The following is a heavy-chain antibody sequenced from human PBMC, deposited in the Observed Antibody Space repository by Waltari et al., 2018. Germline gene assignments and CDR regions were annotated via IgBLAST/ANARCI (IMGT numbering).Heavy chain of an antibody. CDR2: IIRRGDYI. D-gene: IGHD2-15*01. V-gene: IGHV3-21*02. CDR3: ARDCKSCVHCYAMDV. CDR1: GFTFSSYN. J-gene: IGHJ6*02. Sequence: EVQLVESGGGLVTPGGSLRLSCAASGFTFSSYNMNWVRQAPGKVREWVSAIIRRGDYIAYADSVKGRCSISRDNANNTVHLQRDSLTAEDTAVYYGARDCKSCVHCYAMDVWGQGTTVTVSS.